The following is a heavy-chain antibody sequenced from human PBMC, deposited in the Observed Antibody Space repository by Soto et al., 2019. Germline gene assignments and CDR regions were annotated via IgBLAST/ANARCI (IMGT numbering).Heavy chain of an antibody. J-gene: IGHJ4*02. V-gene: IGHV3-30*18. D-gene: IGHD6-13*01. CDR3: AKPSSSWYYFDY. CDR1: GFTFSSYG. CDR2: ISYDGSNK. Sequence: QVQLVESGGGVVQPGRSLRLSCAASGFTFSSYGMHWVRQAPGKGLEWVAVISYDGSNKYYADSVKGRFTISRDNSKNTLYLQMNRLRAEDTAVYYCAKPSSSWYYFDYWGQGTLVTVSS.